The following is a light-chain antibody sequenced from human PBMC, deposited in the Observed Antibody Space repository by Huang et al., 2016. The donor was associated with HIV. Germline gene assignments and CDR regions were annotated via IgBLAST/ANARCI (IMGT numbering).Light chain of an antibody. CDR3: QRYNSAPPT. CDR1: QDINHY. V-gene: IGKV1-27*01. J-gene: IGKJ1*01. CDR2: AAS. Sequence: DIQMAQSPSSLSASVGDRFTITCRARQDINHYLAWYQQKPGKVPKLLIYAASTLHTVVPSRFSGRGAGTHFTLTISSLQPEDVATYYCQRYNSAPPTFGQGTKVEIK.